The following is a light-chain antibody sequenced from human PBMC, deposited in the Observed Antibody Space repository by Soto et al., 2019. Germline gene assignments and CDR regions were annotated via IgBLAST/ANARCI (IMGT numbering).Light chain of an antibody. V-gene: IGKV3-15*01. CDR2: GAS. Sequence: EIGMTQSPATLSVSPGERATLSCRASQSVSSNLAWYQQKPGQAPRLLIYGASTRATGIPARFSGSGSGTEFTLTISSLQSEDFAVYYCQQYTNWPRTFGQGTKLEIK. CDR3: QQYTNWPRT. J-gene: IGKJ2*01. CDR1: QSVSSN.